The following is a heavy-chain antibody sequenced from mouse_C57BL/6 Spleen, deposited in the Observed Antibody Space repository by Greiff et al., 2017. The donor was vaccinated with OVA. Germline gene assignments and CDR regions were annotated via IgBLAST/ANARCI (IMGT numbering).Heavy chain of an antibody. Sequence: VHLVESGAELVKPGASVKLSCKASGYTFTSYWMQWVKQRPGQGLEWIGEIDPTDSYTNYNQKFKGKATLTVDTSSSTAYMQLSSLTSADSAVYYCARGYYCNFWFAYWGQGTLVTVSA. CDR2: IDPTDSYT. V-gene: IGHV1-50*01. D-gene: IGHD2-1*01. CDR1: GYTFTSYW. J-gene: IGHJ3*01. CDR3: ARGYYCNFWFAY.